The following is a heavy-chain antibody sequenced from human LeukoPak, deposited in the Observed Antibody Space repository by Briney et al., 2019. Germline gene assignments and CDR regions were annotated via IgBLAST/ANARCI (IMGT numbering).Heavy chain of an antibody. V-gene: IGHV1-46*01. CDR3: ARALPHRRLMDTTMNQHWFDP. CDR2: VNASGGNT. CDR1: GYTFTSYA. D-gene: IGHD5-18*01. Sequence: ASVKVSCKASGYTFTSYAMNWVRQDPGQGLEWVGIVNASGGNTNYAQKFQGRVTMTRDMSTSTVYMELSRLTSEDTAVYSCARALPHRRLMDTTMNQHWFDPWGQGTLVTVSS. J-gene: IGHJ5*02.